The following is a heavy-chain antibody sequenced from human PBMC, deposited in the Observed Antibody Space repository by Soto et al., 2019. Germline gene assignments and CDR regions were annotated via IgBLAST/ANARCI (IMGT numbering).Heavy chain of an antibody. V-gene: IGHV1-18*01. Sequence: GASVKVSCKASGYTFTSYGISWVRQAPGQGLEWMGWISAYNGNTNYAQKLQGRVTMTTDTSTSTACMELRSLRSDDTAVYYCARDWVHYDILTGYYNSWFDPWGQGTLVTVSS. CDR3: ARDWVHYDILTGYYNSWFDP. CDR2: ISAYNGNT. D-gene: IGHD3-9*01. J-gene: IGHJ5*02. CDR1: GYTFTSYG.